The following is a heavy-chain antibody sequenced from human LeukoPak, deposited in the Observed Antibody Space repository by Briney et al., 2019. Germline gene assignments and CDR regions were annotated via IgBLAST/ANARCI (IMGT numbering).Heavy chain of an antibody. CDR2: INPNSGGT. V-gene: IGHV1-2*02. Sequence: ASVKVSCKASGYTFTGYYMHWVRQAPGQGLEWMGWINPNSGGTNYAQKFQGRVTMTRDTSISTAYMELSRLRSDDTAMYYCARDANPGPGQAFDIWGQGTMVTVSS. J-gene: IGHJ3*02. CDR1: GYTFTGYY. CDR3: ARDANPGPGQAFDI.